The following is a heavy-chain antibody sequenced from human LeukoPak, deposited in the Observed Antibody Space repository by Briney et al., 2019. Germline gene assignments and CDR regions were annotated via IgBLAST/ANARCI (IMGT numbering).Heavy chain of an antibody. J-gene: IGHJ3*02. CDR2: IYSGGST. CDR3: ARVKEASAFDI. D-gene: IGHD5-12*01. Sequence: GGSLRLSCAASGFTVSSNYMSWVRQAPGKGLEWVSVIYSGGSTYYADSVKGRFTISRDNAKNSLYLQMNSLRADDTAVYYCARVKEASAFDIWGQGTMVTVSS. CDR1: GFTVSSNY. V-gene: IGHV3-66*01.